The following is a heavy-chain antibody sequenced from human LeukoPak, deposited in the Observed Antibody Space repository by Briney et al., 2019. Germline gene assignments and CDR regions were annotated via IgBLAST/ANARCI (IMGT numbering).Heavy chain of an antibody. CDR3: ARDGEFHCSSTSCYGGGFDY. CDR1: GFTFSSYG. Sequence: GGSLRLSCAASGFTFSSYGMHWVRQAPGKGLEWVAVIWYDGSNKYYADSVKGRFTISRDNSKNTLYLLMNSLRAEDTAVYYCARDGEFHCSSTSCYGGGFDYWGQGTLVTVSS. CDR2: IWYDGSNK. J-gene: IGHJ4*02. V-gene: IGHV3-33*01. D-gene: IGHD2-2*01.